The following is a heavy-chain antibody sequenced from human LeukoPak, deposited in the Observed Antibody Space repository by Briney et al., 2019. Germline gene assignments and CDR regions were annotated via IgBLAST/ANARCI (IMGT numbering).Heavy chain of an antibody. CDR2: ISYDGSNK. Sequence: PGRSLRLSCAASGFTFSSYGMHWVRQAPGKGLEWVAVISYDGSNKYYAESVKGRFTISRDNSKNTLYLQMNSLRAEDTAVYYCAKDSQQQLLPSDYWGQGTLVTVSS. V-gene: IGHV3-30*18. J-gene: IGHJ4*02. CDR3: AKDSQQQLLPSDY. D-gene: IGHD6-13*01. CDR1: GFTFSSYG.